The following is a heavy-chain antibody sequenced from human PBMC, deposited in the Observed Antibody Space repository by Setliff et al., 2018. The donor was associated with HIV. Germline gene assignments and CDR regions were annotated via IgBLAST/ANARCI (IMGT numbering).Heavy chain of an antibody. V-gene: IGHV4-39*07. Sequence: SETLSLTCAVSGGSVSSPSYYWGWIRQPPGKGLEWIGSVYNSGITFKNPSLKSRVSISVDRSGNQFSLRLTSVTAADTAVYYCATCRHRPSNWFDPWGQRTVVTVSS. CDR1: GGSVSSPSYY. CDR2: VYNSGIT. J-gene: IGHJ5*02. CDR3: ATCRHRPSNWFDP.